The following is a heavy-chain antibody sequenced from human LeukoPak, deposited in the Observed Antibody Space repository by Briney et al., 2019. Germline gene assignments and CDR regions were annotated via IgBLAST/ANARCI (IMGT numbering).Heavy chain of an antibody. CDR3: ARGGRFDSSGLFDY. V-gene: IGHV4-34*01. CDR2: IHHTGST. J-gene: IGHJ4*02. CDR1: GGSFSSYY. D-gene: IGHD3-22*01. Sequence: SETLSLTCAVYGGSFSSYYWTWIRQPPGKGLEWIGEIHHTGSTNYNPSLKSRVTISVDTSKNQFSLKLSSVTVADTAVYYCARGGRFDSSGLFDYWGQGTLVTVSS.